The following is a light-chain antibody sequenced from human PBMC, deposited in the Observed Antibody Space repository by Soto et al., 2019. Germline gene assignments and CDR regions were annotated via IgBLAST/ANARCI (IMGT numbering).Light chain of an antibody. J-gene: IGKJ1*01. CDR3: QQYYNWPRT. V-gene: IGKV3-15*01. CDR1: QSVSSN. CDR2: AAS. Sequence: EIVMTQSPATLSVSPGERATLSCRASQSVSSNLAWYQQKPGQAPRLLIYAASTRAIGIPARFSGSGSGTEFTLTISSLQSEDFAVYYCQQYYNWPRTFGQGTKVEIK.